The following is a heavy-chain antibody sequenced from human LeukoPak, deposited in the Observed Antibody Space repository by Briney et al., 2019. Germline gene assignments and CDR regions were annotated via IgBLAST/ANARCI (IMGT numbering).Heavy chain of an antibody. CDR1: GDSVTSTY. Sequence: SETPSLTCSVSGDSVTSTYWSRIRQPPGKGLEWIGYIYHSGSTNYNPSLQSRVTISVDTSKNQFSLNLNSVTAADTAVYYCARGGAARLHFQNWGQGTLVTVSS. CDR3: ARGGAARLHFQN. V-gene: IGHV4-59*02. J-gene: IGHJ1*01. CDR2: IYHSGST. D-gene: IGHD6-6*01.